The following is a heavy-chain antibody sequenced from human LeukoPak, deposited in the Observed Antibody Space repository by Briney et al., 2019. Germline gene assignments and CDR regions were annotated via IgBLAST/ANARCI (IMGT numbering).Heavy chain of an antibody. CDR3: ARGSSSHLPGIDY. CDR1: GGSISSYY. V-gene: IGHV4-4*07. D-gene: IGHD6-6*01. J-gene: IGHJ4*02. Sequence: PSETLSLTCTVSGGSISSYYWSWIRQPAGKGLEWIGRIYTSGSTNYNPSLKSRVTMTRDTSTSTVYMELSSLRSEDTAVYYCARGSSSHLPGIDYWGQGTLVTVSS. CDR2: IYTSGST.